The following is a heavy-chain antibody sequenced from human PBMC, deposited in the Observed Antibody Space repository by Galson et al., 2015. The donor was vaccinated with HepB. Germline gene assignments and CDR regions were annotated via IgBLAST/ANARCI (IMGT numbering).Heavy chain of an antibody. CDR3: ARDLRECAIDH. J-gene: IGHJ4*02. CDR1: GFTVNSNY. CDR2: ISSSGNIV. V-gene: IGHV3-11*04. Sequence: SLRLSCAASGFTVNSNYMSWVRQAPGKGLEWVSYISSSGNIVNYADSVEGRFTISRDKNSLYLQMNSLRAEDTAVYYCARDLRECAIDHWGQGTLVTVSS.